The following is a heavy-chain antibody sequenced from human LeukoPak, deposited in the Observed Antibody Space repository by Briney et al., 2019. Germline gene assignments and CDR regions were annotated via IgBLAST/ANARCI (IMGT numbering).Heavy chain of an antibody. CDR3: ARAPKLSRGYAFDI. J-gene: IGHJ3*02. CDR1: VGTFSSYA. D-gene: IGHD2-15*01. V-gene: IGHV1-69*13. Sequence: RASVKVSCKASVGTFSSYAISWVRQAPGQGLEWMGGIIPIFGTANYAQKFQGRVTITADESTSTAYLELSSLRSEDTAVYSCARAPKLSRGYAFDICGQGTMVTVSS. CDR2: IIPIFGTA.